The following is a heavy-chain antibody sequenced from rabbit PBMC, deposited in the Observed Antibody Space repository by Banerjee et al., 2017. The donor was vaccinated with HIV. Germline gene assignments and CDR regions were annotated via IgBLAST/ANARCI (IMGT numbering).Heavy chain of an antibody. J-gene: IGHJ4*01. CDR3: ARDNGGYTSGGL. D-gene: IGHD7-1*01. CDR1: GFSFSSSYW. V-gene: IGHV1S45*01. Sequence: QEQLEESGGDLVKPEGSLTLTCTASGFSFSSSYWICWVRQAPGKGLEWIACIYAGSSGSTYYASWAKGRFTISKSSSTTVTLQMTSLTAADTATYFCARDNGGYTSGGLWGPGTLVTVS. CDR2: IYAGSSGST.